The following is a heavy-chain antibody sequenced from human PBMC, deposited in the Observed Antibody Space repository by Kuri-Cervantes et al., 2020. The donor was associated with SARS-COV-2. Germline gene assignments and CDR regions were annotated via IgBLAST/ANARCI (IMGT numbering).Heavy chain of an antibody. CDR1: GFTFSNAW. V-gene: IGHV3-48*01. J-gene: IGHJ4*02. CDR3: AVSRGSGRTPPGY. CDR2: ISSSSSTI. D-gene: IGHD3-10*01. Sequence: GESLKISCAASGFTFSNAWMSWVRQAPGKGLEWVSYISSSSSTIYYADSVKGRFTISRDNAKNSLYLQMNSLRAEDTAVYYCAVSRGSGRTPPGYWGQGTLVTVSS.